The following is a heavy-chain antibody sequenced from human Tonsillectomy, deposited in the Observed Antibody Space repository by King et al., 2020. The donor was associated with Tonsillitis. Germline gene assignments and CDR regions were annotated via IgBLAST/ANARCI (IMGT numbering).Heavy chain of an antibody. CDR3: AHRPSTYDFLSAYTRFDY. CDR1: GFSLTTSGVG. V-gene: IGHV2-5*01. J-gene: IGHJ4*02. CDR2: IYWNDDQ. D-gene: IGHD3-3*01. Sequence: TLKESGPTLVKPPQTLTLTCTFSGFSLTTSGVGVGWIRQPPGKALEWLALIYWNDDQYYSPSLRSRLTITKDTSKNQVVLIMTNMDPVDTATYSCAHRPSTYDFLSAYTRFDYWGQGTLVTVSS.